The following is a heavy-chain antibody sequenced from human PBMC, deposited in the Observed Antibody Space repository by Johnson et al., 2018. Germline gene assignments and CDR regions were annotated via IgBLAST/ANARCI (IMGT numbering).Heavy chain of an antibody. Sequence: QVQLQESGPGLVKPSETLSLTCTVSGGSISSSSCYWGWIRQPPGKGLEWIGSLYYSGSTYYSPSLKSRVTISVDTSQNRFSLKLSSVTAADTAVYYCAILNPAGYGVDVWGQGTTVTVSS. J-gene: IGHJ6*02. CDR1: GGSISSSSCY. V-gene: IGHV4-39*02. CDR2: LYYSGST. CDR3: AILNPAGYGVDV.